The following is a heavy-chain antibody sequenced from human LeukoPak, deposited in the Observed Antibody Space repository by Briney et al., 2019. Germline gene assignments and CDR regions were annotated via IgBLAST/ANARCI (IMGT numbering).Heavy chain of an antibody. CDR1: GFTFSSYA. J-gene: IGHJ3*02. Sequence: GSLRLSCTTSGFTFSSYALSWVRQAPGKGLEWIGSIYYTASTYYNPSLKSRVTMSVDTSKNQFSLKLSSVTAADTALYYCAKDSMRAAEGPLNAIDIWGQGTKVTVSS. D-gene: IGHD2/OR15-2a*01. CDR2: IYYTAST. CDR3: AKDSMRAAEGPLNAIDI. V-gene: IGHV4-39*07.